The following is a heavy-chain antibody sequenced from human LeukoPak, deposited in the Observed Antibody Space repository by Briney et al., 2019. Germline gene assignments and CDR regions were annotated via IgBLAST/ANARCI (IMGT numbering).Heavy chain of an antibody. J-gene: IGHJ4*02. CDR2: TYYRSRWYN. CDR1: GDSVSNNSAA. CDR3: ASDHGGGNLKGDYFDY. D-gene: IGHD4-23*01. Sequence: SQTLSLTCAISGDSVSNNSAAWNWIRQSPSRGLEWLGRTYYRSRWYNDYAVSVQTRITINRDTSKNQFSLHLSSVTPEDSAVYYCASDHGGGNLKGDYFDYWGQGTPVTVSA. V-gene: IGHV6-1*01.